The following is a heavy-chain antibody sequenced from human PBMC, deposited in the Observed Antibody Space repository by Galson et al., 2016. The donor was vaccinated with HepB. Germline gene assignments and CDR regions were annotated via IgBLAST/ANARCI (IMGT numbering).Heavy chain of an antibody. V-gene: IGHV3-33*01. D-gene: IGHD3/OR15-3a*01. Sequence: SLRLSCAASGFIFSNFGMHWVRQAPGKGLEWVAVIWFDGTNKYYADSVRGRFAISRDNSKNTLYLDMSDLRGDDTAVYFCARVNGTGWPAFDSWGQGTPVTVSS. CDR2: IWFDGTNK. CDR3: ARVNGTGWPAFDS. J-gene: IGHJ4*02. CDR1: GFIFSNFG.